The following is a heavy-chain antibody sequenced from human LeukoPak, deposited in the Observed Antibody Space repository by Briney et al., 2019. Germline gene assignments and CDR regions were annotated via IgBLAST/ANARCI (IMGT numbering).Heavy chain of an antibody. Sequence: GRSLRLSCAASGFTFSSYGMHWVRQAPGKGLEWVAVIWYDGSNKYYADSVKGRFTISRDNSKNTLYLQMNSLRAEDTAVYYCARPGTVVTRGAFDIWGQGTVVTVSS. D-gene: IGHD4-23*01. V-gene: IGHV3-33*01. CDR2: IWYDGSNK. J-gene: IGHJ3*02. CDR1: GFTFSSYG. CDR3: ARPGTVVTRGAFDI.